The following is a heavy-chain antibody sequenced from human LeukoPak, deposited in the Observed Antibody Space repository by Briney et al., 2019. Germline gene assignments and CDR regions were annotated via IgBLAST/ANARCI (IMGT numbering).Heavy chain of an antibody. D-gene: IGHD2-15*01. CDR3: ARVDCSGGSCYFDY. V-gene: IGHV4-39*07. J-gene: IGHJ4*02. Sequence: SESLSLTCTVSGGSISSSTHYWGWIRQPPGKGLEWIGSLYYSGSTYYNPSLKTRVTISLDTSKNQFSLKLSSVTAADTAVYYCARVDCSGGSCYFDYWGQGTLVTVSS. CDR1: GGSISSSTHY. CDR2: LYYSGST.